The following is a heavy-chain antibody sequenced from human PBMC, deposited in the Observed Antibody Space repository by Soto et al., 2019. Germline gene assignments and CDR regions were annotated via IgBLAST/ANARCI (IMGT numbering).Heavy chain of an antibody. CDR2: VSYSGST. J-gene: IGHJ6*02. V-gene: IGHV4-59*01. CDR3: ARGHRAMEYYYYYGMDV. Sequence: SETLSLTCSVSGGSISSSFWSWIRQPPGKELEWIGYVSYSGSTTYNPSLKGRITLSVDTSKNQFSLRVSSVTAADTAVYYCARGHRAMEYYYYYGMDVWGQGTTVTV. D-gene: IGHD5-18*01. CDR1: GGSISSSF.